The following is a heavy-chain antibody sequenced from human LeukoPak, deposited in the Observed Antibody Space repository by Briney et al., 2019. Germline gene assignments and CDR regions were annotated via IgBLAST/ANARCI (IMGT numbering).Heavy chain of an antibody. V-gene: IGHV1-69*13. CDR2: IIPIFGTA. D-gene: IGHD6-6*01. J-gene: IGHJ6*02. CDR3: ARPQPEYSSTLEQESYGMDV. CDR1: GGTFSSYA. Sequence: PVKVSCKASGGTFSSYAISWVRQAPGQGLEWMGGIIPIFGTANYAQKFQGRVTITADESTSTAYMELSSLRSEDTAVYYCARPQPEYSSTLEQESYGMDVWGQGTTVTVSS.